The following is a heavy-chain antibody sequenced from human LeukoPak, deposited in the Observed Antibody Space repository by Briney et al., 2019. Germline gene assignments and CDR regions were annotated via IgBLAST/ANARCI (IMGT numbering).Heavy chain of an antibody. CDR1: GYTFTGYY. Sequence: ASVKVSCKASGYTFTGYYMHWVRQAPGQGPEWMGWINPNSGGTNYAQKFQGRVTMTRDTSISTAYMELSRLRSDDTAVYYCARAPTARRSPYDYWGQGTLVTVSS. J-gene: IGHJ4*02. V-gene: IGHV1-2*02. CDR3: ARAPTARRSPYDY. D-gene: IGHD6-13*01. CDR2: INPNSGGT.